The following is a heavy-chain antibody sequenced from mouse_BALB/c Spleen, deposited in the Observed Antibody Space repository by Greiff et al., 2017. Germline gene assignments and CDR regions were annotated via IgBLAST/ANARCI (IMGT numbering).Heavy chain of an antibody. CDR3: ARYKGLGDYYAMDY. V-gene: IGHV3-8*02. D-gene: IGHD3-3*01. Sequence: EVKLMESGPSLVKPSQTLSLTCSVTGDSITSGYWNWIRKFPGNKLEYMGYISYSGSTYYNPSLKSRISITRDTSKNQYYLQLNSVTTEDTATYYCARYKGLGDYYAMDYWGQGTSVTVSS. CDR2: ISYSGST. CDR1: GDSITSGY. J-gene: IGHJ4*01.